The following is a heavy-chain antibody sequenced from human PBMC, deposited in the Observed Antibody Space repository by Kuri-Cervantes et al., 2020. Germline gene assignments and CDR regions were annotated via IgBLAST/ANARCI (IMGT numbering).Heavy chain of an antibody. V-gene: IGHV3-23*01. Sequence: GESLKISCAASGFTFSSYAMSWVRQAPGKGLEWVSAISGSGGSTYYADSVKGRFTISRDNSKNTLYLQMNSLRAEDTAVYYCAKAETGSGRSVFDYWGQGTLVTVSS. D-gene: IGHD6-19*01. CDR3: AKAETGSGRSVFDY. J-gene: IGHJ4*02. CDR1: GFTFSSYA. CDR2: ISGSGGST.